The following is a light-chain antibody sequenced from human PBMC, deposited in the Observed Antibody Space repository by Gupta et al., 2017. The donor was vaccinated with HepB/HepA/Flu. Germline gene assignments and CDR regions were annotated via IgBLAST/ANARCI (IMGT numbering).Light chain of an antibody. CDR3: QEDNNWHT. Sequence: DIVMTQSPATLSVSPGERATLSCRASQSIRTTLAWYQQKPGQAPRLLIYDVSTRATGIPARFSGSGSGTEFTLTISRLQSEDFAVYYCQEDNNWHTFGQGTKVEIK. V-gene: IGKV3-15*01. CDR1: QSIRTT. J-gene: IGKJ1*01. CDR2: DVS.